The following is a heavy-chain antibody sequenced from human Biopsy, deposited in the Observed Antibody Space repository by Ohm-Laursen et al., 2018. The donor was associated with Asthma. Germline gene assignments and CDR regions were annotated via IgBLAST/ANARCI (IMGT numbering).Heavy chain of an antibody. CDR1: GYTFNSAG. CDR3: ARAVDYSHYYGIDV. V-gene: IGHV1-18*01. J-gene: IGHJ6*02. D-gene: IGHD3-10*01. Sequence: GASVKVSCNTSGYTFNSAGNTWVRQAPGQGLEWMGWISVYNGNTKVAQKLQDRVTMITDTSTSTAYMELRSLRSDDTAVYFCARAVDYSHYYGIDVWGQGTTVTVS. CDR2: ISVYNGNT.